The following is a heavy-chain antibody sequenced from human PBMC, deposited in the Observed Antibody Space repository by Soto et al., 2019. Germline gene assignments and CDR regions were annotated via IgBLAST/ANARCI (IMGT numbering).Heavy chain of an antibody. CDR3: ARGGHVVVVTAALDY. CDR1: GDTFTEYY. CDR2: VNPSGGHT. J-gene: IGHJ4*02. V-gene: IGHV1-46*01. D-gene: IGHD2-21*02. Sequence: QVQLMQSGAEVKKPGASVKVSCKASGDTFTEYYIHWVRQAPGQGLEWMGTVNPSGGHTTYAQHFMGRVTMTRDTYTSTLYMELTSLTSEDTAVYSCARGGHVVVVTAALDYWGQGTLVTVSS.